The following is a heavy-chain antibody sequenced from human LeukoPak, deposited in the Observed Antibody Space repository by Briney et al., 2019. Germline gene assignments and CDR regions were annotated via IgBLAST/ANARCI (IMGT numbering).Heavy chain of an antibody. V-gene: IGHV4-4*07. CDR3: ARGVEASGVGFYAFDI. CDR2: HYNGGDT. D-gene: IGHD6-13*01. CDR1: GASIGSFY. J-gene: IGHJ3*02. Sequence: RASETLSLTCTVSGASIGSFYWVWIRQPAGKGLEWIGRHYNGGDTNYSPSLRSRVTMPVDTSKNQFSLKLKSVTAADTAVYYCARGVEASGVGFYAFDIWGQGTMVTVSS.